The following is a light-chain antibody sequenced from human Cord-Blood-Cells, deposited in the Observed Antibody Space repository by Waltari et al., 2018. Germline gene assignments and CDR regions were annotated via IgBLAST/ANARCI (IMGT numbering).Light chain of an antibody. V-gene: IGKV4-1*01. CDR1: QSVLYSSNNKNH. Sequence: DIVMTQSPDSLAVSLGEWATINCKSSQSVLYSSNNKNHLAWYQQKPGQPPKLLIYWASTRESGVPDRFSGSGSGTDFTLTISSLQAEDVAVYYCQQYYSTPPTFGQGTKVEIK. CDR2: WAS. CDR3: QQYYSTPPT. J-gene: IGKJ1*01.